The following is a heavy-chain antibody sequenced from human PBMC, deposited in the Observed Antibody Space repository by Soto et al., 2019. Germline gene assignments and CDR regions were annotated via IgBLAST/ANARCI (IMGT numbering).Heavy chain of an antibody. J-gene: IGHJ6*02. V-gene: IGHV3-30*18. Sequence: QVQLVESGGGVVQPGRSLRLSCAASGFTFSSYGMHWVRQAPGKGLEWVAVISYDGSNKYYADSVTGRFTIPRDNSKNTLYLQMNSLRAEDTAVYYCAKPIGVYDYYGMDVWGQGTTVTVSS. CDR2: ISYDGSNK. CDR3: AKPIGVYDYYGMDV. D-gene: IGHD2-8*01. CDR1: GFTFSSYG.